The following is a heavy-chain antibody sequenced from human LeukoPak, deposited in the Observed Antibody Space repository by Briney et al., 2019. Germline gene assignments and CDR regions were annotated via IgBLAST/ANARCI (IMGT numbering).Heavy chain of an antibody. J-gene: IGHJ5*02. V-gene: IGHV3-73*01. CDR2: IRTKANTYAT. CDR3: ARAPGPLLYGSGSYWDNWFDP. D-gene: IGHD3-10*01. Sequence: PGGSLRLSCAASGFTFSASAMHWVRQAPGKGLEWVGHIRTKANTYATVYAASVKGRFTISRDNAKRSLYLQMNSLRVEDTAVYYCARAPGPLLYGSGSYWDNWFDPWGQGTLVTVSS. CDR1: GFTFSASA.